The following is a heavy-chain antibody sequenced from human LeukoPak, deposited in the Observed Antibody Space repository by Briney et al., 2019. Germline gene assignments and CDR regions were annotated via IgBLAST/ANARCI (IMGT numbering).Heavy chain of an antibody. D-gene: IGHD1-1*01. J-gene: IGHJ5*02. Sequence: PGGSLRLSCIGSEFTFRSYAMNWVRQAPGKGLEWVSSISGTSDDIYYGDSVKGRFTISRDNAKNSLYLQMNSLRAEDTAVYYCARISHWNVLAWGQGTLVTVSS. CDR2: ISGTSDDI. CDR3: ARISHWNVLA. V-gene: IGHV3-21*01. CDR1: EFTFRSYA.